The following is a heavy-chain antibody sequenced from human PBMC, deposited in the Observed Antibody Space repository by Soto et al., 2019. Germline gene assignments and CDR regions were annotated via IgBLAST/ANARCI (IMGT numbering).Heavy chain of an antibody. CDR2: ISAYNGYT. Sequence: ASVKVSCKGSGFTFTKYAIMWVRQAPGQGLEWMGWISAYNGYTDYAQNLQGRVTMTTDTSTSTAYMELRSLRSDDTAVYYCARVDEGGSYWGQGTLVTVSS. D-gene: IGHD3-16*01. CDR1: GFTFTKYA. CDR3: ARVDEGGSY. V-gene: IGHV1-18*01. J-gene: IGHJ4*02.